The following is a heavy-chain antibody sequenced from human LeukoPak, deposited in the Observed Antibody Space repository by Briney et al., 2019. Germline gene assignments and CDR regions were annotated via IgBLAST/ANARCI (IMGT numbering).Heavy chain of an antibody. CDR2: ISTTGSTI. CDR3: VRGQSHTSGYYYYGMDV. CDR1: GFTFSDYY. J-gene: IGHJ6*02. D-gene: IGHD3-10*01. V-gene: IGHV3-11*01. Sequence: TGGSLRLSCAASGFTFSDYYMSWIRQAPGKGLEWVSYISTTGSTIYYADSVKGRFTISRDNAKNSLYLQMNSLRAGDTAMYYCVRGQSHTSGYYYYGMDVWGQGTTVTVSS.